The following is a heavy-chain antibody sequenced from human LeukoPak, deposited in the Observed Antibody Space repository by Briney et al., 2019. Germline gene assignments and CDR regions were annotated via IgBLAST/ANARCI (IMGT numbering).Heavy chain of an antibody. D-gene: IGHD2-21*01. CDR3: ARIFWGMGYYFDY. V-gene: IGHV3-7*04. CDR1: GFTFSSYW. J-gene: IGHJ4*02. Sequence: PGGSLRLSCAASGFTFSSYWMSWVRQAPGKGLEWVANIKQDGSEKYYVDSVKGRFTISRDNAKNSLYLQTNSLRAEDTAVYYCARIFWGMGYYFDYWGQGTLVTVSS. CDR2: IKQDGSEK.